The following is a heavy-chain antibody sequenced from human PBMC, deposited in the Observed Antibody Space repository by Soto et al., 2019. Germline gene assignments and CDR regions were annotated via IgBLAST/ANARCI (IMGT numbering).Heavy chain of an antibody. D-gene: IGHD2-2*02. V-gene: IGHV4-4*09. J-gene: IGHJ5*02. CDR2: IYFSDST. CDR1: GGSLSSYY. CDR3: ARGYCSSTICYIWDNWFDP. Sequence: SETLSLTCTVSGGSLSSYYWSWIRQSPGKGLENLGYIYFSDSTNYNPSFKSRITISVDTSRNQFFLTLSSMTAADTAVYYCARGYCSSTICYIWDNWFDPWGQGTLVTVSS.